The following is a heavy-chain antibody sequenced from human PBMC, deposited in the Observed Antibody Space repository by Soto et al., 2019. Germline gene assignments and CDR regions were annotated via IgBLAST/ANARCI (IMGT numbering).Heavy chain of an antibody. CDR2: IIPIFGTA. Sequence: SVKVSCKASGGTFSSYAISWVRQAPGQGLEWMGGIIPIFGTANYAQKFQGRVTITADESTSTAYMELSSLRSEDTAVYYCARDFWGSNAFDIWGQGTMVTVSS. CDR1: GGTFSSYA. V-gene: IGHV1-69*13. CDR3: ARDFWGSNAFDI. D-gene: IGHD7-27*01. J-gene: IGHJ3*02.